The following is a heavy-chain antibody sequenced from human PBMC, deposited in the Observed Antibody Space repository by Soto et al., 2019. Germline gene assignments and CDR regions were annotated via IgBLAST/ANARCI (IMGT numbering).Heavy chain of an antibody. CDR3: ASREIQGPIDY. CDR1: GYSISSSNW. D-gene: IGHD1-26*01. J-gene: IGHJ4*02. V-gene: IGHV4-28*01. Sequence: VQLQASGPGLVKPSDTLSLTCAVSGYSISSSNWWGWTRQPPGKGLAWIGNIYYSGTTYCNPSLNSRVTMSVDTSENQFSLKLTSVTAVETAVYYCASREIQGPIDYWGQGTLVTVSA. CDR2: IYYSGTT.